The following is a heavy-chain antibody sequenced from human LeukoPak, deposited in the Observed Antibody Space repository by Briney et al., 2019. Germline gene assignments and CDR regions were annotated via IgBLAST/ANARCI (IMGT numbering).Heavy chain of an antibody. D-gene: IGHD5-24*01. CDR1: GFTFSSYA. J-gene: IGHJ4*02. Sequence: GGSLRLSCAASGFTFSSYAMHWVRQAPGKGLEWVAVISYDGSNKYYADSVKGRFTISRDNSKNTLYLRMNSLRAEDTAVYHCARWFRDGYPDYWGQGTLVTVSS. V-gene: IGHV3-30*04. CDR3: ARWFRDGYPDY. CDR2: ISYDGSNK.